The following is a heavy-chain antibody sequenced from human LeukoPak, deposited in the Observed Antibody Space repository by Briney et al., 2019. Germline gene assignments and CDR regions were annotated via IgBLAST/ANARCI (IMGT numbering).Heavy chain of an antibody. J-gene: IGHJ4*02. Sequence: GGSLRLSCAASGFTFSSYAMIWVRQAPGKGLEWVSAISGSGGSTYYADSVKGRFTISRDNSKNTLYLQMNSLRSEDTAVYYCAKGYSSSWAFDYWGQGTLVTVSS. CDR2: ISGSGGST. CDR1: GFTFSSYA. D-gene: IGHD6-13*01. V-gene: IGHV3-23*01. CDR3: AKGYSSSWAFDY.